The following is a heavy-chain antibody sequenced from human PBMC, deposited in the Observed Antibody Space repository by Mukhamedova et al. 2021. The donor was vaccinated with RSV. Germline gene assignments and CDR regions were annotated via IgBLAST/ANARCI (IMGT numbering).Heavy chain of an antibody. V-gene: IGHV4-59*08. CDR3: ARPLNPGTTSGFDY. J-gene: IGHJ4*02. D-gene: IGHD1-7*01. Sequence: SWIRQPPGKGLEWIGYIYYSGTTNYNPSLKSRVTISVDTSKNQFSLKLRSVTAADTAVYYCARPLNPGTTSGFDYWGQGTLVPVS. CDR2: IYYSGTT.